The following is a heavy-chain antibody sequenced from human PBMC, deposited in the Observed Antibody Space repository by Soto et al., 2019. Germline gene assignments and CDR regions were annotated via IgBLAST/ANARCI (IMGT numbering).Heavy chain of an antibody. CDR2: ISAYNGNT. Sequence: QVQLVQSGAEVKKPGASVKVSCKASGYTFTSYGISWVRQAPGQGLEWMGWISAYNGNTNNAQKLQGRVTMATDTSTSTGYMELRRLRSDDTAVYYCARDRRSGWFGYWGQGTLVTVSS. J-gene: IGHJ4*02. D-gene: IGHD6-19*01. V-gene: IGHV1-18*01. CDR1: GYTFTSYG. CDR3: ARDRRSGWFGY.